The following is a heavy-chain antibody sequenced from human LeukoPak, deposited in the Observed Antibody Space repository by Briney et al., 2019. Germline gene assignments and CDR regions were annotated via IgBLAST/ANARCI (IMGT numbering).Heavy chain of an antibody. CDR1: GGSINSSY. CDR3: ARAQPVRYFDWLAGFDP. D-gene: IGHD3-9*01. CDR2: IYTSGST. V-gene: IGHV4-4*07. J-gene: IGHJ5*02. Sequence: SETLSLTCTVSGGSINSSYWNWIRQPAGKELEWVGRIYTSGSTNYNPSLESRVTMSVDTSKNQFSLKLTSVTAADTAVYYCARAQPVRYFDWLAGFDPWGQGTLATVSS.